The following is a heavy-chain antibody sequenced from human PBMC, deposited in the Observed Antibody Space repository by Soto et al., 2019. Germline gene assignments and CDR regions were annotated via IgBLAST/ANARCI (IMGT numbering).Heavy chain of an antibody. CDR2: IYYSGST. CDR3: ARLPKTYYDYIWGSYAVGYFDY. D-gene: IGHD3-16*01. J-gene: IGHJ4*02. CDR1: GGSISSSSYY. V-gene: IGHV4-39*01. Sequence: TSETLSLTCTVSGGSISSSSYYWGWIRQPPGKGLEWIGSIYYSGSTYYNPSLKSRVTISVDTSKNQFSLKLSSVTAADTAVYYCARLPKTYYDYIWGSYAVGYFDYWGQGTLVTVSS.